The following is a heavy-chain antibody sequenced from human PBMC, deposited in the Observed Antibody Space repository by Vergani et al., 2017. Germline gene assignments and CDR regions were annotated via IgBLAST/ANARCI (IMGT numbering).Heavy chain of an antibody. J-gene: IGHJ6*02. CDR1: GGTFSSYT. D-gene: IGHD3-16*01. Sequence: QVQLVQSGAEVKKPGSSVKVSCKASGGTFSSYTVTWVRQAPGQGLEWMGRIIPILGIPNYAQKLQGRVTITADKPTNTAYMELSSLRSEDTAVYYCARDRGTRTYGLDVWGQGTTVTVSS. V-gene: IGHV1-69*08. CDR2: IIPILGIP. CDR3: ARDRGTRTYGLDV.